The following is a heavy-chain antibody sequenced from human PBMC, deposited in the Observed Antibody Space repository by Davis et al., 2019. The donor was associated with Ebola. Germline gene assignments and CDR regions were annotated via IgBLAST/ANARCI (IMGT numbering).Heavy chain of an antibody. CDR3: ARDTTPYYDSSRGFQH. D-gene: IGHD3-22*01. J-gene: IGHJ1*01. Sequence: PGGSLRLSCAASGFTFSSYSMNWVRQAPGKGLEWVSYISSSSSTIYYAVSVKGRFTISRDNAKNSLYLQMNSLRAEDTAVYYCARDTTPYYDSSRGFQHWGQGTLVTVSS. CDR2: ISSSSSTI. CDR1: GFTFSSYS. V-gene: IGHV3-48*01.